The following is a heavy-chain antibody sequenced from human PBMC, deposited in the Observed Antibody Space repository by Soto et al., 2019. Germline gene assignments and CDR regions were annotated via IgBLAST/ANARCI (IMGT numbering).Heavy chain of an antibody. CDR2: TRPNNGNT. CDR1: GYTFSIYG. Sequence: QVQLVQSGAEVKKPGASVKVSCKASGYTFSIYGINWVRHAPGQGLAWMGWTRPNNGNTKYAQNLQGRVTMTTDTSTSTADMELRSLRPDDTAVYYCVRDLDGSGSYYTDYWGQGTLVTVSS. J-gene: IGHJ4*02. V-gene: IGHV1-18*01. D-gene: IGHD3-10*01. CDR3: VRDLDGSGSYYTDY.